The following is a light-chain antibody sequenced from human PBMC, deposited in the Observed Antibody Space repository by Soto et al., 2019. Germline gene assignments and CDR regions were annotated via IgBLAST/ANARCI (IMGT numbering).Light chain of an antibody. CDR1: QSISSC. Sequence: DTRMTQSAATLSGSLGDRVTITWRASQSISSCLAWYQQKPVKAPKLLISDASSLESVVPSRFSGSGSGTEFTLTISSLKPDEFATYYCQQYNSYWTFGQGTKVDIK. CDR3: QQYNSYWT. CDR2: DAS. J-gene: IGKJ1*01. V-gene: IGKV1-5*01.